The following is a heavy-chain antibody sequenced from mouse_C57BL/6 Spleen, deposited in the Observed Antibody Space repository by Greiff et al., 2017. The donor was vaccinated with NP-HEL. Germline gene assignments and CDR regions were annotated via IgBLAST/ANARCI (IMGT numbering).Heavy chain of an antibody. Sequence: VQLLQSGAELVRPGASVTLSCKASGYTFTDYEMHWVKQTPVHGLEWIGAIDPETGGTAYNQKFKGKAILTADKSSSTAYIELRSLTSEDSSVYYCTRYPDYYCGHGTTLTVSS. CDR2: IDPETGGT. CDR1: GYTFTDYE. J-gene: IGHJ2*01. CDR3: TRYPDYY. V-gene: IGHV1-15*01.